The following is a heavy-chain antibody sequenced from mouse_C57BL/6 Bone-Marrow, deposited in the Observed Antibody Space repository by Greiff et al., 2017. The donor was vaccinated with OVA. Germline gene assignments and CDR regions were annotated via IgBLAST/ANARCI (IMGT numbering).Heavy chain of an antibody. V-gene: IGHV1-55*01. CDR1: GYTFTSYW. J-gene: IGHJ1*03. D-gene: IGHD1-1*01. CDR2: IYPGSGST. Sequence: QVQLQQSGAELVKPGASVKMSCKASGYTFTSYWITWVKQRPGQGLEWIGDIYPGSGSTNYNEKFKSKATLTVDTSSSTAYMQLSSLTSEDSAVYYCARSAYYYGSRNVGGPWYFDVWGTGTTVTVSS. CDR3: ARSAYYYGSRNVGGPWYFDV.